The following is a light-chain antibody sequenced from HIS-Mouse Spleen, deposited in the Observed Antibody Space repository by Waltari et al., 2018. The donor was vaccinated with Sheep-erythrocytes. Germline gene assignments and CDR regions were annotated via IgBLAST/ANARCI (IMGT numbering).Light chain of an antibody. Sequence: QSALTQPASVSGSPGQSITISCTGTSSDVGGYNYVSGYQQHPGKAPKLMSYEVSNRPSGVSNRFSGTKSGNTASLTISGLQAEEEADYYCSSYTSSSTQVFGGGTKLTVL. J-gene: IGLJ2*01. CDR1: SSDVGGYNY. CDR2: EVS. CDR3: SSYTSSSTQV. V-gene: IGLV2-14*01.